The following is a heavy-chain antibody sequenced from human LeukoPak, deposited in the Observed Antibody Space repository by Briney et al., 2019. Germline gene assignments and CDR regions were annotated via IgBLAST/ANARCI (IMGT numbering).Heavy chain of an antibody. CDR3: ATEWRYYFDY. Sequence: GGSLRLSCAASGFTFSSYGMPWVRQAPGKGLEWVAVISYDGSDKYYADSVKGRFTISRDNSKNTLYLQMNSLRVEETAVYYCATEWRYYFDYWGQGTLVTVSS. J-gene: IGHJ4*02. V-gene: IGHV3-30*03. D-gene: IGHD2-8*01. CDR2: ISYDGSDK. CDR1: GFTFSSYG.